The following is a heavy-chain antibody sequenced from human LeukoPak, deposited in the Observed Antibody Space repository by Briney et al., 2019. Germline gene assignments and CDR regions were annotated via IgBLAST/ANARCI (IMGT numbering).Heavy chain of an antibody. D-gene: IGHD2-21*02. CDR1: GFTFNNYG. Sequence: PGTSLRLSCVASGFTFNNYGMHWVRQAPGKGVEWVAVIWYDGGNKYYADSVKGRFTISRDNSKNTLYLQKNSLRAEDTAVYYCAKDPGGGDWWYFDYWGQGALVTVSP. V-gene: IGHV3-33*06. CDR2: IWYDGGNK. J-gene: IGHJ4*02. CDR3: AKDPGGGDWWYFDY.